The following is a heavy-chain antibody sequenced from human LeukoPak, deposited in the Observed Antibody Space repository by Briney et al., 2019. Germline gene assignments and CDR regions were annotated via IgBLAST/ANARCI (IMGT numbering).Heavy chain of an antibody. CDR1: GFTFSDDW. D-gene: IGHD4-23*01. CDR2: INQFGSVR. CDR3: ARGLRWRDF. Sequence: GGSLRLSCEAYGFTFSDDWMNWVRQAPGKGLECVANINQFGSVRYYMDSVKGRFTISRDNSKNSLSLQMNSLRADDTAVYFCARGLRWRDFGGQGTLVTVSS. J-gene: IGHJ4*02. V-gene: IGHV3-7*03.